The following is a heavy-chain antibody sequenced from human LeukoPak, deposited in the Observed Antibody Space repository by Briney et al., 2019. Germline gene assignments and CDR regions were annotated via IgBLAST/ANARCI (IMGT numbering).Heavy chain of an antibody. D-gene: IGHD3-10*01. CDR1: GGSISSSAYY. CDR2: ISYRGNY. CDR3: ARRTTMVRGEYFDF. V-gene: IGHV4-39*01. Sequence: SETLSLTCTVSGGSISSSAYYWGWIRQPPGKGREWIGSISYRGNYYHNASLKSRINISVDTPMNQLSLKLSSLTAADTAVYYCARRTTMVRGEYFDFWGQGTLVTVSS. J-gene: IGHJ4*02.